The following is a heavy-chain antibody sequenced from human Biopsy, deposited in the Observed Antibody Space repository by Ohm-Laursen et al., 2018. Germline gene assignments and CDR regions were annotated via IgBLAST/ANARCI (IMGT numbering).Heavy chain of an antibody. CDR1: RGSISSDY. J-gene: IGHJ6*02. Sequence: TLSLTCTVSRGSISSDYWSWIRQTPGKGLEWIGYIYYSGSTNYNPSLKSRVTISVDTSKNQFSLRLNSVTAADTAVYYCARATNSTGWPYYYFYGMDVWGQGTTVTVSS. CDR2: IYYSGST. D-gene: IGHD2/OR15-2a*01. V-gene: IGHV4-59*01. CDR3: ARATNSTGWPYYYFYGMDV.